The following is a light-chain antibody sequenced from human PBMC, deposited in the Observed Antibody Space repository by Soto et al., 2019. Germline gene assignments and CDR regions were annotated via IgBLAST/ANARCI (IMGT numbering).Light chain of an antibody. Sequence: EIVLTQSPGTVSLSPGERATLSCGSSQSVSSSSLAWYQQRPGQAPRLLIFTASSRATGTPDRFSGSGSGTDFTLTISRLEPEDFAVYYCQLYGSSPPYIFGPGTKVDIK. CDR2: TAS. J-gene: IGKJ2*01. CDR1: QSVSSSS. V-gene: IGKV3-20*01. CDR3: QLYGSSPPYI.